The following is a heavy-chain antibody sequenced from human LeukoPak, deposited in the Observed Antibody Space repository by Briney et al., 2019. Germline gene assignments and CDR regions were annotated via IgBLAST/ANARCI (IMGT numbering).Heavy chain of an antibody. CDR1: GYTFTSYG. Sequence: ASVKVSCKASGYTFTSYGISWVRQAPGQGLEWMGWINTNTGNPTYAQGFTGRFVFSLDTSVSTAYLQICSLKAEDTAVYYCASGETYYYGSGSTPYYHYGMDVWGKGTTVTVSS. V-gene: IGHV7-4-1*01. D-gene: IGHD3-10*01. CDR3: ASGETYYYGSGSTPYYHYGMDV. CDR2: INTNTGNP. J-gene: IGHJ6*04.